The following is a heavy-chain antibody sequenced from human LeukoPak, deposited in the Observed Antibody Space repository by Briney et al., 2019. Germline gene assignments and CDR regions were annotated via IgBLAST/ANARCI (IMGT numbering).Heavy chain of an antibody. J-gene: IGHJ4*02. CDR1: GFASNTYA. V-gene: IGHV3-30-3*01. D-gene: IGHD4-11*01. CDR3: ARSGGLQKFDW. CDR2: ISFDGNTI. Sequence: GGSLRLSCAASGFASNTYAMHWVRQGPGKGLEWVAVISFDGNTIHHADSVKGRFTISRDNSKNTLFLQMDSLRAEDTAVYYCARSGGLQKFDWWGQGTLVPVSS.